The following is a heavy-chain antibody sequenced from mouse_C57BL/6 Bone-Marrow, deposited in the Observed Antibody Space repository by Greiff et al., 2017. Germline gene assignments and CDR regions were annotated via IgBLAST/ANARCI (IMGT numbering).Heavy chain of an antibody. CDR3: ARIYGSGYPY. J-gene: IGHJ3*01. V-gene: IGHV5-17*01. Sequence: EVKLMESGGGLVKPGGSLKLSCAASGFTFSDYGMHWVRQAPEKGLEWVAYISRGSSNIYYADTVKGRFTISRDNAKTTLFLQMTSLRSEDTAMFYGARIYGSGYPYWGQGTRVTVSA. D-gene: IGHD1-1*01. CDR1: GFTFSDYG. CDR2: ISRGSSNI.